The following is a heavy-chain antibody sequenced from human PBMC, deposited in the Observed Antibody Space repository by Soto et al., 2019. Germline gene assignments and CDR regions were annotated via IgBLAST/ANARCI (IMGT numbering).Heavy chain of an antibody. D-gene: IGHD1-7*01. J-gene: IGHJ6*02. Sequence: GASVKVSCKASGGTFSSYAISWVRQAPGQGLEWMGGIIPILGTANYAQKFQGRVTITADKSTSTAYMELSSLRSEDTAVYYCASSGNSNIMSYYYYGMDVWGQGTTVTVSS. V-gene: IGHV1-69*10. CDR3: ASSGNSNIMSYYYYGMDV. CDR2: IIPILGTA. CDR1: GGTFSSYA.